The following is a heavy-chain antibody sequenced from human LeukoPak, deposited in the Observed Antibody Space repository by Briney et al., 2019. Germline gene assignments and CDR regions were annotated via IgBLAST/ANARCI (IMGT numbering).Heavy chain of an antibody. D-gene: IGHD3-3*01. CDR1: GGSISRGGYC. J-gene: IGHJ6*02. V-gene: IGHV4-31*03. Sequence: SETLSLTCPVSGGSISRGGYCWSRLPPPPGPGLEWIGYLCYSGSTYYNPSLKSRVTISVDTSKNQFSLKLSSETAADTAVYYCTRFSRWSTDYDFWSGYYHNGMDVWGQGTTVTVSS. CDR2: LCYSGST. CDR3: TRFSRWSTDYDFWSGYYHNGMDV.